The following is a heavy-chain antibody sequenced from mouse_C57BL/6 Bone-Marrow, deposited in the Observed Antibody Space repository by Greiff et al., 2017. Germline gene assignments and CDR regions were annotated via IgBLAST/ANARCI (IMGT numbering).Heavy chain of an antibody. V-gene: IGHV1-5*01. CDR3: TKDYSNWCFDV. J-gene: IGHJ1*03. CDR1: GYTFTSYW. Sequence: VQLKESGTVLARPGASVKMSCTTSGYTFTSYWMNWVKQRPGQGLEWVGAIYPGNSGPSYNQKFKGKAKLTAVTSASTAYKELSSLTNEDSAVYYCTKDYSNWCFDVWGTGTTVTVSA. CDR2: IYPGNSGP. D-gene: IGHD2-5*01.